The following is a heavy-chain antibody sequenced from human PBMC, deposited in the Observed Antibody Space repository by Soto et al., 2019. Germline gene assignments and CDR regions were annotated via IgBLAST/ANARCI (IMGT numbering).Heavy chain of an antibody. D-gene: IGHD6-25*01. CDR1: GGTFSSYA. J-gene: IGHJ4*02. CDR3: ARARSGYSSADIDY. V-gene: IGHV1-69*13. Sequence: ASVKVSCKASGGTFSSYAISWVRQAPGQGLEWMGGIIPIFGTANYAQKFQGRVTITADESTSTAYMELSSLRSEDTAVYYCARARSGYSSADIDYWGQGTLVTVSS. CDR2: IIPIFGTA.